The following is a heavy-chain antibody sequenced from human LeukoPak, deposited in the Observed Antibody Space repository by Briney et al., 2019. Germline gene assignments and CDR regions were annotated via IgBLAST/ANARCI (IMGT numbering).Heavy chain of an antibody. CDR3: ARVGIYYFDY. D-gene: IGHD7-27*01. J-gene: IGHJ4*02. Sequence: PSETLSLTCTVSGGSVSSGSYYWSWIRQPPGKGLEWIGYVYYSGNTNYNPSLKSRVTISVDTSKNQFSLKLSSVTAADTAVYYCARVGIYYFDYWGQGTLVTVSS. CDR1: GGSVSSGSYY. V-gene: IGHV4-61*01. CDR2: VYYSGNT.